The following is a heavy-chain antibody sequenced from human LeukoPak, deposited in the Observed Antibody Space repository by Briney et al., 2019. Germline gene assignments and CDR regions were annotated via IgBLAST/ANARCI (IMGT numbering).Heavy chain of an antibody. J-gene: IGHJ4*02. CDR2: IYYSVST. CDR1: GGSISSYF. V-gene: IGHV4-59*12. Sequence: PSETLSLTCTVSGGSISSYFWSWIRQPPGKGLEWIGYIYYSVSTNYSPSLKSRVTISVDTSKNQFSLKVNSVTAADTAVYYCAREGGRDYGGLDDWGQGTLVTVSS. CDR3: AREGGRDYGGLDD. D-gene: IGHD4-23*01.